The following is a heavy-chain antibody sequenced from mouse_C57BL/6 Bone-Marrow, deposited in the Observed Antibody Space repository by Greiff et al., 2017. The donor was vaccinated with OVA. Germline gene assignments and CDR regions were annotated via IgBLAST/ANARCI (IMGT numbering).Heavy chain of an antibody. D-gene: IGHD1-1*01. CDR1: GYTFTNYW. V-gene: IGHV1-63*01. CDR3: AKSFHYYGSSYWYFDV. J-gene: IGHJ1*03. Sequence: VKLQESGAELVRPGTSVKMSCKASGYTFTNYWIGWAKQRPGHGLEWIGEILPGSGSTNYNEKFKGKATFTADTSSNTAYMQLSSLTTEDSAIYYCAKSFHYYGSSYWYFDVWGTGTTVTVSS. CDR2: ILPGSGST.